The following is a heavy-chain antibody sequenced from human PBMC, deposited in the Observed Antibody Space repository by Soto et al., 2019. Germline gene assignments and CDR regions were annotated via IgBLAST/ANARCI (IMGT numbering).Heavy chain of an antibody. J-gene: IGHJ6*02. CDR1: GFTVSTGY. V-gene: IGHV3-7*01. Sequence: PGGSLRLSCAASGFTVSTGYMAWVRQAPGKGLEWVANIKQDGSEKYYVDSVKGRFTISRDNAKNSLYLQMNSLRAEDTAVYYCARAGGLGDYGMDVWGQGTTVTVSS. CDR3: ARAGGLGDYGMDV. D-gene: IGHD3-3*01. CDR2: IKQDGSEK.